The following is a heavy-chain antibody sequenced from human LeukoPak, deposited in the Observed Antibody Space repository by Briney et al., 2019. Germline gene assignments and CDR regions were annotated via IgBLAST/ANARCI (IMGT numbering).Heavy chain of an antibody. D-gene: IGHD6-13*01. J-gene: IGHJ4*02. CDR1: GGSISSYY. V-gene: IGHV4-59*01. Sequence: PSETLSLTCTVSGGSISSYYWSWIRQSPGKGLEWIGYIYYSGSTNYNPSLKSRVTISVDTSKNQFSLKLSSVTAADTAVYYCARGLLMSWSPFDYWGQGTLVTVSS. CDR3: ARGLLMSWSPFDY. CDR2: IYYSGST.